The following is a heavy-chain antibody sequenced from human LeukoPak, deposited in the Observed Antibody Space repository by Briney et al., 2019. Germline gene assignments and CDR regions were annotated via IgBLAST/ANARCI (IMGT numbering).Heavy chain of an antibody. CDR1: GGSISSSSYY. V-gene: IGHV4-39*01. CDR3: ARHPSGSYNTFVY. D-gene: IGHD1-26*01. Sequence: SETLSLTCTVSGGSISSSSYYWGWIRQPPGKGLEWIGSIYYSGSTYYNPSLKSRVTISVDTSKNQFSLKLSSVTAADTAVYYCARHPSGSYNTFVYWGQGTLVTVSS. J-gene: IGHJ4*02. CDR2: IYYSGST.